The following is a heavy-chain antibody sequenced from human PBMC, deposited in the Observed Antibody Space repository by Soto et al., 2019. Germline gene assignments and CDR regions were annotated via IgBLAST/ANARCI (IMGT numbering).Heavy chain of an antibody. Sequence: GASVKVSCKVSGYTLTELSMHWVRQAPGKGLEWMGGFDPEDGETIYAQKFQGRVTMTEDTSTDTAYMELSSLRSEDTAVYYCATKMTTVTTFSAFDIWGQGTMVTVSS. J-gene: IGHJ3*02. CDR3: ATKMTTVTTFSAFDI. CDR1: GYTLTELS. CDR2: FDPEDGET. V-gene: IGHV1-24*01. D-gene: IGHD4-17*01.